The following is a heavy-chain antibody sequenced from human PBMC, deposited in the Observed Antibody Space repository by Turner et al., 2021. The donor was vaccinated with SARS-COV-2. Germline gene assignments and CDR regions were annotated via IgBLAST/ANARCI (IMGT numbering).Heavy chain of an antibody. Sequence: QLQLQVSGPGLFKPSDTLSLTCTFSGCSISSSSYYLCWIRQHPGKGLEWIGSINYSGRTYYNPTLKSRVTISVDTSKNQYYLKLTSVNAADTAVYFCARHWEVEADAYLARFDPWGQGTLVTVSS. CDR2: INYSGRT. D-gene: IGHD2-15*01. CDR1: GCSISSSSYY. V-gene: IGHV4-39*01. CDR3: ARHWEVEADAYLARFDP. J-gene: IGHJ5*02.